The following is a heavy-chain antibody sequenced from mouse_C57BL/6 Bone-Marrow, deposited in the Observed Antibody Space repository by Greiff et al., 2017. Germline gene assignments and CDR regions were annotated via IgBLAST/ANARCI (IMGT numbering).Heavy chain of an antibody. CDR3: ASHITTVRYFDV. D-gene: IGHD1-1*01. CDR2: IRNKANGYTT. J-gene: IGHJ1*03. V-gene: IGHV7-3*01. Sequence: EVKLMESGGGLVQPGGSLSLSCAASGFTFTDYYMSWVRQPPGKALEWLGFIRNKANGYTTEYSASVKGRFTISRDNSQSILYLQMNALRAEDSATYYGASHITTVRYFDVWGTGTTVTVSS. CDR1: GFTFTDYY.